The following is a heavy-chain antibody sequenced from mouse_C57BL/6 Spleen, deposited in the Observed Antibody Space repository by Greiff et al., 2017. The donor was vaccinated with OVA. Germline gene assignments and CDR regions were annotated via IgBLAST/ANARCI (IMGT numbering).Heavy chain of an antibody. CDR2: IHPNSGST. CDR3: VAYYSNYGFAY. D-gene: IGHD2-5*01. Sequence: QVQLKQSGAELVKPGASVKLSCKASGYTFTSYWMHWVKQRPGQGLEWIGMIHPNSGSTNYNEQFKSKATLTVDKSSSTAYMQRSSLTAEDSAVYYCVAYYSNYGFAYWGQGTLVTVSA. V-gene: IGHV1-64*01. J-gene: IGHJ3*01. CDR1: GYTFTSYW.